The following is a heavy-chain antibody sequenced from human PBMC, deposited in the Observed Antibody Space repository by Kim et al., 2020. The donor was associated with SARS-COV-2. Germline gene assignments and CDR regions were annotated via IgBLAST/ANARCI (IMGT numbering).Heavy chain of an antibody. CDR1: GGSISSGGYY. CDR3: AAGYCSGGSCYSGYYYYYYGMDV. CDR2: IYYSGST. V-gene: IGHV4-31*03. D-gene: IGHD2-15*01. J-gene: IGHJ6*02. Sequence: SETLSLTCTVSGGSISSGGYYWSWIRQHPGKGLEWIGYIYYSGSTYYNPSLKSRVTISVDTSKNQFSLKLSSVTAADTAVYYCAAGYCSGGSCYSGYYYYYYGMDVWGQGTTVTVSS.